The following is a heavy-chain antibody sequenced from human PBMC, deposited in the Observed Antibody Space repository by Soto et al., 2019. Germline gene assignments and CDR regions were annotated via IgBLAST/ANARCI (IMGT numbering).Heavy chain of an antibody. CDR3: ARRAAGTHTFWYGMDV. CDR1: GFTFSSYG. D-gene: IGHD6-13*01. Sequence: QVQLVESGGGVVQPGRSLRLSCAASGFTFSSYGMHWVRQAPGKGLEWVAVIWYDGSNKYYADSVKGRFTISRDNSKNTLYLQMNSLRAEDTAVYYCARRAAGTHTFWYGMDVWGQGTTVTVSS. J-gene: IGHJ6*02. V-gene: IGHV3-33*01. CDR2: IWYDGSNK.